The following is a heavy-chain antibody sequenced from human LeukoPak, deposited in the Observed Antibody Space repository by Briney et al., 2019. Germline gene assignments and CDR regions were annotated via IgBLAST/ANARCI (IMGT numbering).Heavy chain of an antibody. Sequence: SETLSLTCTVSGGSISSSSYYWGWIRQPPGKGLEWIGSIYYSGSTYYNPSLKSRVTISVDTSKNQFSLKLSSVTAADTAVYYCAGYFSSGWEYYFDYWGQGTLVTVSS. CDR3: AGYFSSGWEYYFDY. J-gene: IGHJ4*02. D-gene: IGHD6-19*01. V-gene: IGHV4-39*07. CDR1: GGSISSSSYY. CDR2: IYYSGST.